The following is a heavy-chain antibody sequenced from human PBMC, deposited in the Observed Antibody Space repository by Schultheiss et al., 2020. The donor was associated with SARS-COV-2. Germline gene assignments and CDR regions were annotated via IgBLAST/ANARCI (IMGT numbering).Heavy chain of an antibody. V-gene: IGHV3-53*01. CDR3: ARTASQWRKHYYYYYGMDV. CDR2: IYSGGST. J-gene: IGHJ6*02. Sequence: GGSLRLSCAASGFTVSSDSMNWVRQAPGKGLEWVSVIYSGGSTYYADSVKGRFTISRDNSKNTLYLQMNSLRAEDTAVYYCARTASQWRKHYYYYYGMDVWGQGTTVTVSS. D-gene: IGHD6-19*01. CDR1: GFTVSSDS.